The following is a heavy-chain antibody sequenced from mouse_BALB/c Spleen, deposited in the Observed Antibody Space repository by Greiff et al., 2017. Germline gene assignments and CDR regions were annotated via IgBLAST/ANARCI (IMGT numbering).Heavy chain of an antibody. CDR1: GFNIKDTY. D-gene: IGHD2-14*01. J-gene: IGHJ4*01. CDR3: ATYYRYDVGAMDY. V-gene: IGHV14-3*02. Sequence: EVKLMESGAELVKPGASVKLSCTASGFNIKDTYMHWVKQRPEQGLEWIGRIDPANGNTKYDPKFQGKATITADTSSNTAYLQLSSLTSEDTAVYYCATYYRYDVGAMDYWGQGTSVTVSS. CDR2: IDPANGNT.